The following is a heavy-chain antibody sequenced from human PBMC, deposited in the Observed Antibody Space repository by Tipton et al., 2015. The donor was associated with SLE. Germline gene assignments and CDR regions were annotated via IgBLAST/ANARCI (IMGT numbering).Heavy chain of an antibody. D-gene: IGHD3-10*01. CDR3: ARVATMGQGVTAVFDY. V-gene: IGHV4-59*05. CDR1: GGSISSYY. J-gene: IGHJ4*02. CDR2: IYYSGST. Sequence: TLSLTCTVSGGSISSYYWRWIRQPAGQGLEWIGSIYYSGSTYYNPSLKSRVTLSVDTSKLQFSLKLSSVTAADTAVYYCARVATMGQGVTAVFDYWGQGTLVTVSS.